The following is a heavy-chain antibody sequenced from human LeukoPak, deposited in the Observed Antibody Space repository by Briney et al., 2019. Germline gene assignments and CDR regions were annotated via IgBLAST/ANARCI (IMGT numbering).Heavy chain of an antibody. CDR2: INHSGST. D-gene: IGHD5-18*01. V-gene: IGHV4-34*01. CDR3: ARGERGLWSLYGMDV. J-gene: IGHJ6*02. CDR1: GGSIISYY. Sequence: SETLSLTCTVSGGSIISYYWSWIRQPPGKGLEWIGEINHSGSTNYNPSLKSRVTISVDTSKNQFSLKLNSVTAADTAVYYCARGERGLWSLYGMDVWGQGTTVTVSS.